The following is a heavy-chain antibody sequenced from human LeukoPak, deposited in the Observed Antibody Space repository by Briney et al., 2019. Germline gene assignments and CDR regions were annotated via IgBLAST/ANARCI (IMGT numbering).Heavy chain of an antibody. J-gene: IGHJ5*01. V-gene: IGHV3-30-3*01. D-gene: IGHD4-17*01. Sequence: GGSLRLFCAASGLTFSSYAMRSVRQAPGKGLEWVAVISSDGRDKYYAEYVEGRFTIPRDNSKNTPNLQLNCLRCEERTGYYFARALGTVTTVWFDPWRQGTLVTVSS. CDR1: GLTFSSYA. CDR2: ISSDGRDK. CDR3: ARALGTVTTVWFDP.